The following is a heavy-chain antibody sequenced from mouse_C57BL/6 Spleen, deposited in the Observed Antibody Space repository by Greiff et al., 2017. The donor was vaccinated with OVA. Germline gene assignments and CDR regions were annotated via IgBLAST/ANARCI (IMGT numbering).Heavy chain of an antibody. J-gene: IGHJ1*03. CDR1: GYTFTSYW. D-gene: IGHD1-1*01. V-gene: IGHV1-53*01. CDR2: INPSNGGT. Sequence: QVQLQQPGTELVKPGASVKLSCKASGYTFTSYWMHWVKQRPGQGLEWIGNINPSNGGTKYTEKFKSKATLTVDKSSSTAYMQLSCLTSEDSAVYYCARDPYYGSRDWYFDVWGTGTTVTVSS. CDR3: ARDPYYGSRDWYFDV.